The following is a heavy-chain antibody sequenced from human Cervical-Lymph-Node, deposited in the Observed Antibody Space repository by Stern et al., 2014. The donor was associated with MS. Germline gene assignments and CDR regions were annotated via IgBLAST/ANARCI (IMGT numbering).Heavy chain of an antibody. CDR2: VDPENGKT. V-gene: IGHV1-24*01. CDR1: GYDLIELS. CDR3: ATSRPTGFVVVTAPFDY. D-gene: IGHD2-21*02. J-gene: IGHJ4*02. Sequence: QVQLVESGAEVKKPGASVKVSCKVSGYDLIELSMHWVRQAPGKGLEWMGGVDPENGKTIYAQKFQGRVTMTEDTSTDTAYMELRSLRSDDTAEYYCATSRPTGFVVVTAPFDYWGQGTLVTVSS.